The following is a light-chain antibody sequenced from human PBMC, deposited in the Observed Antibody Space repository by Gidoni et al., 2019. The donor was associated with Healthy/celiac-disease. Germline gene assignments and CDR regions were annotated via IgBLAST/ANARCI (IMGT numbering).Light chain of an antibody. J-gene: IGLJ1*01. V-gene: IGLV3-1*01. CDR2: QDS. CDR3: QAWDSSTPYV. CDR1: KLGDKY. Sequence: SYELTQPPSVSVSPGQTASITCSGDKLGDKYACWYQQKPGQSPVLVIYQDSKRPSGIPGRFSVSNSVNTATLTISGTQAMDEADYYCQAWDSSTPYVFGTGTKVTVL.